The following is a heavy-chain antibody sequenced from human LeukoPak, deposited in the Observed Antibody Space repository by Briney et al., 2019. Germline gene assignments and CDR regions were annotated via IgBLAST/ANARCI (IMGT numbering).Heavy chain of an antibody. Sequence: GESLKISCKGSGYCFTSYWISWVRQMPGKGLEWMGRIDPSDSYTNYSPSFQGHVTISADKSISTAYLQWSSLKASDTAMYYCAIGSREVVPAASDYWGQGTLVTVSS. D-gene: IGHD2-2*01. CDR2: IDPSDSYT. CDR3: AIGSREVVPAASDY. V-gene: IGHV5-10-1*01. CDR1: GYCFTSYW. J-gene: IGHJ4*02.